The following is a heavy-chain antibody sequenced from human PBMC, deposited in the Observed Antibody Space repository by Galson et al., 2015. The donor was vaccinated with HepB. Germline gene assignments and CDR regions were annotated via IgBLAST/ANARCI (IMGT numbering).Heavy chain of an antibody. V-gene: IGHV1-69*13. CDR1: GGTFSSYA. D-gene: IGHD1-26*01. Sequence: SVTVSCKASGGTFSSYAISWVRQAPGQGLEWMGGIIPIFGTANYAQKFQGRVTITADESTSTAYMELSSLRSEDTAVYYCAREGQWELKPVVGKTMGSYAFDIWGQGTMVTVSP. CDR3: AREGQWELKPVVGKTMGSYAFDI. J-gene: IGHJ3*02. CDR2: IIPIFGTA.